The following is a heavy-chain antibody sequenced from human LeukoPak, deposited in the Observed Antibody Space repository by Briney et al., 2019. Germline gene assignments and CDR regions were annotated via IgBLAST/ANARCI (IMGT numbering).Heavy chain of an antibody. D-gene: IGHD6-13*01. CDR1: GYTFTSYY. CDR2: ISAYDGGT. V-gene: IGHV1-18*04. CDR3: ARDPLTSTWSPYYFTLDV. J-gene: IGHJ6*02. Sequence: ASVKVSCKASGYTFTSYYMYWVRQAPGQGLAWMGWISAYDGGTKYAQDLQGRVTMTTDTSTRTAYMELTRLTSDDTAVYYCARDPLTSTWSPYYFTLDVWGQGTTVSVSS.